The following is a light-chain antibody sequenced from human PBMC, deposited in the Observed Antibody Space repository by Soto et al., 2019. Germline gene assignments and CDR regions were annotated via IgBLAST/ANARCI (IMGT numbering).Light chain of an antibody. J-gene: IGKJ4*01. V-gene: IGKV3-11*01. CDR3: QQHANWPLT. Sequence: VMTLSPDTLSLSQGERATLSCRASQSVGNNLAWYQQKPGQAPGLLIYEASTRATGIPARFSGSGSGTDFTLTISSLEPEDFAVYYCQQHANWPLTFGGGTKVDI. CDR1: QSVGNN. CDR2: EAS.